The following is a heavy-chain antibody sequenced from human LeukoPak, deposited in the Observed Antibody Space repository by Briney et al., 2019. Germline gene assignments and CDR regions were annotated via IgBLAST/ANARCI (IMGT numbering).Heavy chain of an antibody. CDR1: EYSFTTYW. J-gene: IGHJ4*02. CDR3: ARFIVVVPAATPRGYFDY. V-gene: IGHV5-51*01. CDR2: IYPSDSDT. Sequence: GESLKISCKCSEYSFTTYWIGWGRQMPGKGLEWMGIIYPSDSDTRYSPSFQGQVTISGDKSISTAYLQWSSLKASDTAMYYCARFIVVVPAATPRGYFDYWGQGTLVTVSS. D-gene: IGHD2-2*01.